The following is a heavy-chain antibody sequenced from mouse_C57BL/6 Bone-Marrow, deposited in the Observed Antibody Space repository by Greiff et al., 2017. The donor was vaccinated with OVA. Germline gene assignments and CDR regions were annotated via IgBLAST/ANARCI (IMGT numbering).Heavy chain of an antibody. V-gene: IGHV1-26*01. J-gene: IGHJ1*03. Sequence: EVQLQQSGPELVKPGASVKISCKASGYTFTDYYMNWVKQSHGKSLEWIGDINPNNGGTSYNQKFKGKATLTVDKSSSTAYMELRSLTSEDSAVYYCARKGPVVAWYFDVWGTGTTVTVSS. CDR3: ARKGPVVAWYFDV. D-gene: IGHD1-1*01. CDR2: INPNNGGT. CDR1: GYTFTDYY.